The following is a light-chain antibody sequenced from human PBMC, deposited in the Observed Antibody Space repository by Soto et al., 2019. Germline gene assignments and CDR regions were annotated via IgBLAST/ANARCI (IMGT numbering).Light chain of an antibody. Sequence: QSALTQPPSASGSPGQSVTISCTGTSSDIGAYNYVSWYQQHPGKAPKLMIYEDSKRPSGVPDRFSASKSGNTASLTVSGLQAEDEADYYCSSHGGSNNFYVFGTGTKLTVL. V-gene: IGLV2-8*01. CDR1: SSDIGAYNY. CDR2: EDS. CDR3: SSHGGSNNFYV. J-gene: IGLJ1*01.